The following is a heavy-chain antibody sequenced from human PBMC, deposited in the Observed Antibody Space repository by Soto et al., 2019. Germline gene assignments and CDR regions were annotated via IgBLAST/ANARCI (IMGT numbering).Heavy chain of an antibody. J-gene: IGHJ2*01. CDR1: GGTFSSYA. D-gene: IGHD4-17*01. Sequence: QVQLVQSGAEVKKPGSSVKVSCKASGGTFSSYAISWVRQAPGQGLEWMGGIIPIFGTENYAQKFQGRVTITSDESTSTAYMELRSLRSEDTAVYYCARARGDEYGDLYLYFDLWCRGTLVTVSS. V-gene: IGHV1-69*01. CDR2: IIPIFGTE. CDR3: ARARGDEYGDLYLYFDL.